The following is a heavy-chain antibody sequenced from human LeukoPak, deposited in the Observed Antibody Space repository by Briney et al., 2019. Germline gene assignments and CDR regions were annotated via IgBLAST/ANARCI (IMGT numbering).Heavy chain of an antibody. CDR1: GVTFSNYW. V-gene: IGHV3-7*01. J-gene: IGHJ4*02. D-gene: IGHD2-2*01. CDR2: IKQDGSEK. Sequence: GGSLRLSCAASGVTFSNYWMTWVRQAPGKGLEWVASIKQDGSEKYYVDSVKGRFTISRDNAKNSLYLQMNSLRAEDTAVCYCAREFCSSTNCYFDYWGQGTLVTVSS. CDR3: AREFCSSTNCYFDY.